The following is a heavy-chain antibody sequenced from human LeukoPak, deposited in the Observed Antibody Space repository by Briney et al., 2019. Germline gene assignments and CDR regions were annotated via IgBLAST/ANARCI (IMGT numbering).Heavy chain of an antibody. Sequence: SETLSLTCTVSGRSISSCSYYWGWIRQPPGKGLEWIGSIYYSGSTYYNPSLKSRVTISVDTSKNQFSLKLSSVTAADTAVYYCARRGEWELLHFDYWGQGTLVTVSS. J-gene: IGHJ4*02. CDR1: GRSISSCSYY. D-gene: IGHD1-26*01. CDR3: ARRGEWELLHFDY. V-gene: IGHV4-39*01. CDR2: IYYSGST.